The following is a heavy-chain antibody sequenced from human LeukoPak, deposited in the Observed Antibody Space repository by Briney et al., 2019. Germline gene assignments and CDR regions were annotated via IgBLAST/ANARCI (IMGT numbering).Heavy chain of an antibody. CDR2: INPNSGGT. CDR3: ARDRCGGDCYELYYYYYMDV. D-gene: IGHD2-21*02. CDR1: GYTFTGYY. V-gene: IGHV1-2*02. J-gene: IGHJ6*03. Sequence: GASVKVSCKASGYTFTGYYMHWVRQAPGQGLEWMGWINPNSGGTNYAQKFQGRVTMTRDTSISTAYMELSRLRSDDTVVYYCARDRCGGDCYELYYYYYMDVWGKGTTVTVSS.